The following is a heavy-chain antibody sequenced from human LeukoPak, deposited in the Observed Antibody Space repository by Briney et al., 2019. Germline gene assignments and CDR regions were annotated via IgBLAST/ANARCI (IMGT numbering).Heavy chain of an antibody. Sequence: GGSLRLSCAASGFTFSTYGMYWVRHAPGNGLDWVTFIRYDGNNKHYTDSVKGRFTISRDNSKNTLYLQMNSLRPEDTSVYYCAKGTMSTRRGDDAFDIWGQGTMVTVSS. D-gene: IGHD3-10*01. CDR1: GFTFSTYG. V-gene: IGHV3-30*02. CDR2: IRYDGNNK. J-gene: IGHJ3*02. CDR3: AKGTMSTRRGDDAFDI.